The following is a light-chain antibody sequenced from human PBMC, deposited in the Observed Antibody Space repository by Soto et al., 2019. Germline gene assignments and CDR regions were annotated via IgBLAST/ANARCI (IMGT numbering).Light chain of an antibody. CDR3: NSYTSASTYV. V-gene: IGLV2-14*03. CDR2: DVT. Sequence: QSVLTQPASGSGSPGQSITISCTGTGSDIGSYNYVSWYQHHPGKVPKFIIYDVTNRPSGVSDRFSGSKSGNTASLTISGLQAEDEADYYCNSYTSASTYVFGTGTKVTVL. CDR1: GSDIGSYNY. J-gene: IGLJ1*01.